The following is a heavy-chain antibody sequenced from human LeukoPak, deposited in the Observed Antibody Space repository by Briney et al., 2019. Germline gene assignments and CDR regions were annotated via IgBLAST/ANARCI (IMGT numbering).Heavy chain of an antibody. CDR3: GRHDGGSGWPWLGIDY. Sequence: EASVKVSCKASGYTFTSYGISWVRQAPGQGLEWMGCVSAYNGNTNYAQKFQGRVTMTTDTPTSTVYMELRSLRSDDTAVYYCGRHDGGSGWPWLGIDYWGQGTLVTVSS. D-gene: IGHD6-25*01. CDR2: VSAYNGNT. CDR1: GYTFTSYG. V-gene: IGHV1-18*01. J-gene: IGHJ4*02.